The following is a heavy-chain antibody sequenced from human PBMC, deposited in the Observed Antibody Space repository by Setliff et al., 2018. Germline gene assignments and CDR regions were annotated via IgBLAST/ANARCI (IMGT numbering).Heavy chain of an antibody. D-gene: IGHD3-3*01. CDR2: INTNTGNP. CDR1: GYTFTVYT. V-gene: IGHV7-4-1*02. CDR3: ARSRSNFWSGYFNWFDP. Sequence: ASVKVSCKASGYTFTVYTMNWVRQAPGQGLEWMGWINTNTGNPTYAQGFTGRFVFSLDTSGSTAYLQWSSLKASDTAMYYCARSRSNFWSGYFNWFDPWGQGTLVTVPQ. J-gene: IGHJ5*02.